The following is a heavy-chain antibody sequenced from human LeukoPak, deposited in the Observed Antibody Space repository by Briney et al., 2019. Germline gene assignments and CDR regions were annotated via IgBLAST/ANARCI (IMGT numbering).Heavy chain of an antibody. V-gene: IGHV4-39*07. Sequence: SETLSLTCTVSGGSISSSSYYWGWIRQPPGKGLEWIGSIYYSGSTYYNPSLKSRVTISVDKSKNHFSLSLSSVTAADTALYYCARRLFQQYFFDSWGQGAVVTVSS. CDR2: IYYSGST. CDR3: ARRLFQQYFFDS. J-gene: IGHJ4*02. CDR1: GGSISSSSYY. D-gene: IGHD2/OR15-2a*01.